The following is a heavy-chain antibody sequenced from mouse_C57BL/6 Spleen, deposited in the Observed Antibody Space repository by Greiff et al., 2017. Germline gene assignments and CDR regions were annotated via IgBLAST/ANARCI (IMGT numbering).Heavy chain of an antibody. D-gene: IGHD1-1*01. Sequence: QVQLKESGAELVRPGASVTLSCKASGYTFTDYEMHWVKQTPVHGLEWIGAIDPETGGTAYNQKFKGKAILTADKSSSTAYMELRSLTSEDSAVYYCTRYYYGSSPYAMDYWGQGTSVTVSS. CDR3: TRYYYGSSPYAMDY. CDR1: GYTFTDYE. J-gene: IGHJ4*01. V-gene: IGHV1-15*01. CDR2: IDPETGGT.